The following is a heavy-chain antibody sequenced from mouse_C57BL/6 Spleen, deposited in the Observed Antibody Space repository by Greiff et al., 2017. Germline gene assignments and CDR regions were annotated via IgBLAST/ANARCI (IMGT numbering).Heavy chain of an antibody. D-gene: IGHD2-4*01. CDR1: GYAFTNYL. Sequence: QVQLKQSGAELVRPGTSVKVSCKASGYAFTNYLIEWVKQRPGQGLEWIGVINPGSGGTNYNEKFKGKATLTADKSSSTAYMQLSSLTSEDSAVYFCARERGYEYDEGYFDVWGTGTTVTVSS. CDR3: ARERGYEYDEGYFDV. CDR2: INPGSGGT. V-gene: IGHV1-54*01. J-gene: IGHJ1*03.